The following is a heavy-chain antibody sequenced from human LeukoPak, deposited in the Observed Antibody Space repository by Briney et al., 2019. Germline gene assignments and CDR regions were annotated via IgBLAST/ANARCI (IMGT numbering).Heavy chain of an antibody. Sequence: SVKVSCKASGGTFSSYAISWVRQAPGQGLEWMGGIIPIFGTANYAQNSQGRVTMTRDTSISTAYMELTSLRSDDTALYYCARTLTGGRGGYFDYWGQGTLVTVSS. CDR1: GGTFSSYA. D-gene: IGHD3-9*01. J-gene: IGHJ4*02. CDR3: ARTLTGGRGGYFDY. V-gene: IGHV1-69*05. CDR2: IIPIFGTA.